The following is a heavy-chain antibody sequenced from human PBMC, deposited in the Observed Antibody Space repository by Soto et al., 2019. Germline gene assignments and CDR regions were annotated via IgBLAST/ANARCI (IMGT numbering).Heavy chain of an antibody. CDR1: GGSISSGGYY. Sequence: QVQLQESGPGLVKPSQTLSLTCTVSGGSISSGGYYWTWIRQQSGKGLEWIGYIHYTGGAHYNPSLKSRVDISLDTSKNQFSLELSSLTAADTAVYYCVRGNSAARPHYWGQGTLVTVSS. D-gene: IGHD6-6*01. V-gene: IGHV4-31*03. J-gene: IGHJ4*02. CDR2: IHYTGGA. CDR3: VRGNSAARPHY.